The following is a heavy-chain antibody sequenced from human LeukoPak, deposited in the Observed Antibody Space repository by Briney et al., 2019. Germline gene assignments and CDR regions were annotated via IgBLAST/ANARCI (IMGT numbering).Heavy chain of an antibody. D-gene: IGHD3-22*01. Sequence: AASVTVSCKASGGTFSSYTISWVRQAPGQGLEWMGRIIPIFGIANYAQKFQGRVTITADKSTSTAYMELSSLRSEDTAVYYCARPINYYDSSGEGVYAFDIWGQGTMVTVSS. CDR1: GGTFSSYT. V-gene: IGHV1-69*02. CDR3: ARPINYYDSSGEGVYAFDI. CDR2: IIPIFGIA. J-gene: IGHJ3*02.